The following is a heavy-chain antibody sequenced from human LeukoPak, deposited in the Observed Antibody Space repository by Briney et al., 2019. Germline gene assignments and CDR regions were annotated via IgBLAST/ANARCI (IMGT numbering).Heavy chain of an antibody. D-gene: IGHD6-13*01. J-gene: IGHJ4*02. CDR1: GYTFSDYY. CDR3: ARDGSLDF. Sequence: ASVKVSCKASGYTFSDYYMHWVRQAPGQGLEWMGWINPNNSGTNSAQKFQGRVTMTRDTSISTAYMELSRLRSDDTAVYYCARDGSLDFWGQGTLVTVSS. CDR2: INPNNSGT. V-gene: IGHV1-2*02.